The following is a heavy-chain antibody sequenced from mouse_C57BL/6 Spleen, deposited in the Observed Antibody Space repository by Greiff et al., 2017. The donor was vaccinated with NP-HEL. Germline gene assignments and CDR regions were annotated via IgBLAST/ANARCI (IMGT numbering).Heavy chain of an antibody. CDR2: FYPGSGSI. V-gene: IGHV1-62-2*01. Sequence: VQRVESGAELVKPGASVKLSCKASGYTFTEYTIHWVKQRSGQGLEWIGWFYPGSGSIKYNEKFKDKATLTADKSSSTVYMELSRLTSEDSAVYFCARHEEDYGSSYGYFDVWGTGTTVTVSS. CDR3: ARHEEDYGSSYGYFDV. J-gene: IGHJ1*03. D-gene: IGHD1-1*01. CDR1: GYTFTEYT.